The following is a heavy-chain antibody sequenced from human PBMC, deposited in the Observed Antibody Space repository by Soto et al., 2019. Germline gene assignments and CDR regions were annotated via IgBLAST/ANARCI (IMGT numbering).Heavy chain of an antibody. D-gene: IGHD3-16*01. CDR3: AKDVDRLGELWGYFQS. CDR1: GFMVEDYA. J-gene: IGHJ1*01. V-gene: IGHV3-9*01. CDR2: INWNGVNK. Sequence: PGGSLRLSCAVSGFMVEDYAMHWVRQAPGKGLEWVSGINWNGVNKGYADSVLGRFTISRDNAKKSLYLQMNYLRPEDTALYFCAKDVDRLGELWGYFQSWGQGTLVTVSS.